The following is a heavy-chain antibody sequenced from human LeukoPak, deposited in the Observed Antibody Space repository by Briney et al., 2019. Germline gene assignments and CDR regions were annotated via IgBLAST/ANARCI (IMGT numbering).Heavy chain of an antibody. CDR3: ARDGVWAFGVVDY. J-gene: IGHJ4*02. Sequence: GGSLRLSCAASGFIFSTYSMNWVRQAPGKGLEWVSYISSSSSTIYYADSVKGRFTISRDNAKNSLYLQMNSLRAEDTAVYYCARDGVWAFGVVDYWGQGTLVTVSS. CDR1: GFIFSTYS. D-gene: IGHD3-3*01. V-gene: IGHV3-48*01. CDR2: ISSSSSTI.